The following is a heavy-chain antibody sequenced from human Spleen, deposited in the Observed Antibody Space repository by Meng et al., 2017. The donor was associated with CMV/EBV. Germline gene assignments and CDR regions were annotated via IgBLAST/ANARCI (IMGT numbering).Heavy chain of an antibody. CDR1: GFSFRTYW. V-gene: IGHV3-7*01. D-gene: IGHD2-2*01. CDR3: ARDPWDIVAIPAAPDN. Sequence: GESLKISCAASGFSFRTYWMSWVRQVPGKGLEWVANIKQDGSEKNYVDSVKGRFTISRDNAKHSVFLQMRSLRAEDTAVYYCARDPWDIVAIPAAPDNWGQGTLVTVSS. CDR2: IKQDGSEK. J-gene: IGHJ4*02.